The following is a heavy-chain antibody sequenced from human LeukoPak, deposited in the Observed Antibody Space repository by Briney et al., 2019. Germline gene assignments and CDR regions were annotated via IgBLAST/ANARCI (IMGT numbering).Heavy chain of an antibody. CDR1: GFTFSTYA. J-gene: IGHJ6*03. CDR2: ISSSGSTM. Sequence: GGSVRLSCVASGFTFSTYAMSWVRQAPGKGLEWVSYISSSGSTMYYADSVKGRFTISRDNAKNSLSLQMNSLRAEDTAVYYCARSPAGANYYLDVWGKGTTVTISS. D-gene: IGHD1-14*01. CDR3: ARSPAGANYYLDV. V-gene: IGHV3-48*03.